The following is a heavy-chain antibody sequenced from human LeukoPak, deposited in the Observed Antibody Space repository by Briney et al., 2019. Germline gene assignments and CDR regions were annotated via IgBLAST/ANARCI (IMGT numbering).Heavy chain of an antibody. CDR1: GYTFTGYY. Sequence: AASVKVSCKASGYTFTGYYMHWVRQAPGQGLEWMGWINPNSGGTNYAQKFQGRVTMTRDTSISTAYMELSRLRSDDTAVYYCARDPVSTVTTSVDAFDIWGQGTMVTVSS. J-gene: IGHJ3*02. CDR3: ARDPVSTVTTSVDAFDI. CDR2: INPNSGGT. V-gene: IGHV1-2*02. D-gene: IGHD4-17*01.